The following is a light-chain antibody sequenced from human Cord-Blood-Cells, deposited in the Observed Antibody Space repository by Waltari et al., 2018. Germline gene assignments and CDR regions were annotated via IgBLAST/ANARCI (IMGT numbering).Light chain of an antibody. J-gene: IGLJ1*01. CDR1: SLRSYY. Sequence: SSELTQDPAVSVALGQTVRITCQGDSLRSYYASWYQQKPGQAPVLVIYGKNNRPSGIPDRFSGSSSGNTASLTITGAQVEDEADYYCNSRDSSGNHQDVFGTGTKVTVL. V-gene: IGLV3-19*01. CDR2: GKN. CDR3: NSRDSSGNHQDV.